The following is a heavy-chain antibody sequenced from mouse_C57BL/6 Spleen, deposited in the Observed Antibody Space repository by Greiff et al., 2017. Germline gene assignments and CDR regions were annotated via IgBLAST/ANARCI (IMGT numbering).Heavy chain of an antibody. CDR2: ISSGSSTI. CDR3: ARATTVVAPYAMDY. D-gene: IGHD1-1*01. J-gene: IGHJ4*01. V-gene: IGHV5-17*01. CDR1: GFTFSDYG. Sequence: EVNVVESGGGLVKPGGSLKLSCAASGFTFSDYGMHWVRQAPEKGLEWVAYISSGSSTIYYADTVKGRFTISRDNAKNTLFLQMTRLRSEDTAMYYCARATTVVAPYAMDYWGQGTSVTVSS.